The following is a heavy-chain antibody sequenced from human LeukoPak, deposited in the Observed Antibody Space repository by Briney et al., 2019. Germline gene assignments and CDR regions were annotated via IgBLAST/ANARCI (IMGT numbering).Heavy chain of an antibody. CDR1: GFTFSDTW. V-gene: IGHV3-15*01. CDR2: IKRKVDDETK. D-gene: IGHD3-22*01. CDR3: TADTFESSRYSHDY. J-gene: IGHJ4*02. Sequence: PGGSLRLSCVTSGFTFSDTWMSWVRQAPGKGQEWVGRIKRKVDDETKNYAAPVRGRFTISRDDSKNTVYLKMDSLRTEDTAVYYCTADTFESSRYSHDYWGQGTLVTVSS.